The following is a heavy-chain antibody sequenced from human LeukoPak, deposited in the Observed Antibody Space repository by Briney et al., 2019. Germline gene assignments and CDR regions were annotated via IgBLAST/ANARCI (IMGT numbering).Heavy chain of an antibody. CDR3: AKDKGSGSSNYMDV. CDR2: ISGSGGST. J-gene: IGHJ6*03. V-gene: IGHV3-23*01. D-gene: IGHD3-10*01. CDR1: DDSITMYY. Sequence: PSETLSLTCTVSDDSITMYYWTWIRQPPGKGLEWVSAISGSGGSTYYADSVKGQFTISRDNSKNTLYLQMNSLRAEDTAVYYCAKDKGSGSSNYMDVWGKGTTVTISS.